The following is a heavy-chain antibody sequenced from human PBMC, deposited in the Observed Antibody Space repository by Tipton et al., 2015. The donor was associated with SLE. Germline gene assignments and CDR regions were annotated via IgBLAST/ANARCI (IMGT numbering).Heavy chain of an antibody. V-gene: IGHV1-58*01. CDR3: AREDGDYVAFDI. CDR2: IVVGSGNT. Sequence: QSGAEVKKPGTSVKVSCKASGFTFTSSAVQWVRQARGQRLEWIGWIVVGSGNTNYAQKFQERVTITRDMSTSTAYMELSSLRSDDTAVYYCAREDGDYVAFDIWGQGTMVTVSS. D-gene: IGHD4-17*01. J-gene: IGHJ3*02. CDR1: GFTFTSSA.